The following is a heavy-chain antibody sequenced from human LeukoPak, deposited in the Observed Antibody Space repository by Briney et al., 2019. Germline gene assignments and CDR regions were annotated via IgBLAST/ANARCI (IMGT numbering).Heavy chain of an antibody. CDR3: ARGLRPPYYDFWSGSYYFDY. J-gene: IGHJ4*02. V-gene: IGHV5-51*01. Sequence: GGSLKISWKGFGYSFTRYWIGLVRQIPGKGLEWMGIIYPGDSDTRYSPSFQGQLTIPADKSIRTAFLPVTRLKASDTAMYYWARGLRPPYYDFWSGSYYFDYWGQGTLVTVSS. CDR2: IYPGDSDT. CDR1: GYSFTRYW. D-gene: IGHD3-3*01.